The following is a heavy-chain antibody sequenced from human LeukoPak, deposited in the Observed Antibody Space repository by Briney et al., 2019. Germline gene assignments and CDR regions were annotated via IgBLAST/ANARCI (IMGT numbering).Heavy chain of an antibody. D-gene: IGHD6-6*01. CDR3: ARTDSSSSYYYYYMYV. Sequence: SETLSLTCTVSGGFISSNYWSWIRQPPGKGLEWIGYIYYSGSTNYNPSLKSRVTISVVTSKNQFSLKLSSVTAADTAVYYCARTDSSSSYYYYYMYVWGKGTTVTVSS. V-gene: IGHV4-59*01. J-gene: IGHJ6*03. CDR2: IYYSGST. CDR1: GGFISSNY.